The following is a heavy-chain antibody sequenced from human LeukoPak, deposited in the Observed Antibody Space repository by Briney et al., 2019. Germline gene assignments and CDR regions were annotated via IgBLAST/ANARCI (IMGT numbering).Heavy chain of an antibody. D-gene: IGHD2-2*02. CDR1: GGSMSSRH. V-gene: IGHV4-4*07. Sequence: PSETLSLTCTVSGGSMSSRHWSWIRLPAGKGLEWIGRIYTSGNTNYNPSLKSRVIMSVDTSKNQFSLNLSSVTAADTAVYYCARDCSSATCYTVWGQGTLVTVS. CDR3: ARDCSSATCYTV. CDR2: IYTSGNT. J-gene: IGHJ4*02.